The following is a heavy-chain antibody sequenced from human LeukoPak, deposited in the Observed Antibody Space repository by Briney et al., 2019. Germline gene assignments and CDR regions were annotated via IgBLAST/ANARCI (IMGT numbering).Heavy chain of an antibody. D-gene: IGHD3-3*01. CDR3: ARGPRTRSIFGVVISRYGMDV. J-gene: IGHJ6*02. V-gene: IGHV4-34*01. CDR1: GGSFSGYY. CDR2: INHSGST. Sequence: SETLSLTCAVYGGSFSGYYWSWIRQPPGKGLEWIGEINHSGSTNYNPSLKSRVTISVDTSKNRFSLKLSSVTAADTAVYYCARGPRTRSIFGVVISRYGMDVWGQGTTVTVSS.